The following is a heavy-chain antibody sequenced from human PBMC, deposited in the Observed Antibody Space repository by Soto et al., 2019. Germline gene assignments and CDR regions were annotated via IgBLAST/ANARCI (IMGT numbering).Heavy chain of an antibody. CDR1: GFTFSSYS. CDR3: ASQIVLGYMDV. D-gene: IGHD2-15*01. V-gene: IGHV3-21*01. CDR2: ISSSSSYI. Sequence: GGSLRLSCAASGFTFSSYSMNWVRQAPGKGLEWVSSISSSSSYIYYADSVKGRFTISRDNAKNSLYLQMNSLRAEDTAVYYCASQIVLGYMDVWGKRTTVTVSS. J-gene: IGHJ6*03.